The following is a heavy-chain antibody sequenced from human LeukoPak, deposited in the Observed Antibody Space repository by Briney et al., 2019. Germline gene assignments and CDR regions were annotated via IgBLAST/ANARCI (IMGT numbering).Heavy chain of an antibody. CDR2: IIPSLGTA. Sequence: SVEVSCKASGGTFSSYAISWVRQPPGQGLEWMGGIIPSLGTAHYAQQFRGRDTITTAESTSTAYLELSRLRSEDTDVYYCARGSLFSSGYYYEYHFDYWGQGTLVPVSS. D-gene: IGHD3-22*01. CDR1: GGTFSSYA. CDR3: ARGSLFSSGYYYEYHFDY. J-gene: IGHJ4*02. V-gene: IGHV1-69*05.